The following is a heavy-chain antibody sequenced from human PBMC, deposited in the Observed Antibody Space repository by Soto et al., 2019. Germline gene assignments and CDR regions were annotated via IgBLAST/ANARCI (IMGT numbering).Heavy chain of an antibody. CDR3: ARDRLWFGDHT. J-gene: IGHJ5*02. Sequence: SETLSLTCTVSGGSISSGGYYWSWIRQHPGKGLEWIGYIYYSGSTYYNPSLKSRVTISVDTSKNQFSLKLSSVTAADTAVYYCARDRLWFGDHTWGQGTLVTVSS. CDR2: IYYSGST. CDR1: GGSISSGGYY. D-gene: IGHD3-10*01. V-gene: IGHV4-31*03.